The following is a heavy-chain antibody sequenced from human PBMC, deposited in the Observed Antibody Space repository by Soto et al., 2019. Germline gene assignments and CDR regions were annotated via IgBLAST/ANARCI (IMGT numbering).Heavy chain of an antibody. CDR3: ARDRDSSGWYRAYFDY. CDR1: GFTFSSYA. V-gene: IGHV3-30-3*01. Sequence: GGSLRLSCAASGFTFSSYAMHWVRQAPGKGLEWVAVISYDGSNKYYADSVKGRFTISRDNSKNTLYLQMNSLRAEDTAVYYCARDRDSSGWYRAYFDYWGQGTLVTVSS. CDR2: ISYDGSNK. D-gene: IGHD6-19*01. J-gene: IGHJ4*02.